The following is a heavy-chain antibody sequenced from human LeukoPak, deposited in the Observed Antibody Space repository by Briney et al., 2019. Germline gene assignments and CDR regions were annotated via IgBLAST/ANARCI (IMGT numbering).Heavy chain of an antibody. CDR2: IRSKAYGGTT. CDR1: GFTFGDYA. J-gene: IGHJ4*02. V-gene: IGHV3-49*03. Sequence: GGSLRLSCTASGFTFGDYAMSWFRQAPGKGLEWVGFIRSKAYGGTTEYAASVKGRFTISRDDSKSIAYLQMNSLKIEDTAVYYCTRVADYYDSSGYYPPSYYFDYWGQGTLVTVSS. CDR3: TRVADYYDSSGYYPPSYYFDY. D-gene: IGHD3-22*01.